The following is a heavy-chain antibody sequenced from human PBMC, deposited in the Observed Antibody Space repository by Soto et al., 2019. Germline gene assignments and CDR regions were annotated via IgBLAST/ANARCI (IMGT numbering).Heavy chain of an antibody. CDR2: ISGSGGST. CDR3: ARFLEWPHYYFDY. V-gene: IGHV3-23*01. J-gene: IGHJ4*02. Sequence: GGSLRLSCAASGFTFSSYAMSWVRQAPGKGLEWVSAISGSGGSTYYADSVKGRFTISRDNSKNTLYLQMNSLRAEDTAVYYCARFLEWPHYYFDYWRQGTLVTVSS. CDR1: GFTFSSYA. D-gene: IGHD3-3*01.